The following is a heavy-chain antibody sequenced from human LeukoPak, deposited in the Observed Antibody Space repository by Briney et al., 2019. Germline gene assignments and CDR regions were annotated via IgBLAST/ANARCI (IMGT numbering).Heavy chain of an antibody. CDR3: ARGGLRFLEWLPYWFDP. V-gene: IGHV4-34*01. D-gene: IGHD3-3*01. J-gene: IGHJ5*02. CDR1: GGSFSGYY. CDR2: INHSGST. Sequence: PSETLSLTCAVYGGSFSGYYWSWIRQPPGKGLEWIGEINHSGSTNYNPSLKSRVTISVDTSKNQFSLKLSSVTAADTAVYYCARGGLRFLEWLPYWFDPWGQGTLVTVSS.